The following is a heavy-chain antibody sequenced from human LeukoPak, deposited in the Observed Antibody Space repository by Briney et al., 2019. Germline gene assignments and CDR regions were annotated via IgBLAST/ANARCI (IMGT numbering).Heavy chain of an antibody. J-gene: IGHJ4*02. CDR1: GFTFSNAC. D-gene: IGHD4-11*01. CDR2: IKSKTDGGTT. Sequence: GGSLRLSCAASGFTFSNACMSWVRQAPGKGLEWVGRIKSKTDGGTTDYAAPVKGRFTISRDDSKNTLYLQMNSLKTEDTAVYYCTTVITTTMTTVDYWGQGTLVTVSS. V-gene: IGHV3-15*01. CDR3: TTVITTTMTTVDY.